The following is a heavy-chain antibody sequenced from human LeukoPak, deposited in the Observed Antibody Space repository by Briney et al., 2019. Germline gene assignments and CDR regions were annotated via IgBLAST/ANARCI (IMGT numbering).Heavy chain of an antibody. V-gene: IGHV4-34*01. CDR2: INHGGST. CDR1: GGSFSDNF. Sequence: PSETLSLTCAVYGGSFSDNFWSWIRQPPGKGLEWIGEINHGGSTNYNPSLKSRVTISVDTSKNHFSLKLSSVTAADTAVYYCASSGRYEGGVYWGQGTLVTVSS. CDR3: ASSGRYEGGVY. D-gene: IGHD6-19*01. J-gene: IGHJ4*02.